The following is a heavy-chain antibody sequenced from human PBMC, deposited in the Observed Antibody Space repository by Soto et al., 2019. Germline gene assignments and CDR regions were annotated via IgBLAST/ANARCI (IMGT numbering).Heavy chain of an antibody. D-gene: IGHD6-13*01. J-gene: IGHJ5*02. CDR1: GFTFSSYS. Sequence: PGGSLRLSCAASGFTFSSYSMNWVRQAPGKGLEWVSSISSSSSYIYYADSVKGRFTISRDNAKNSLYLQMNSLRAEDTAVYYCARDRAKQQPWTTWFDPWGQGTLVTVSS. CDR2: ISSSSSYI. CDR3: ARDRAKQQPWTTWFDP. V-gene: IGHV3-21*01.